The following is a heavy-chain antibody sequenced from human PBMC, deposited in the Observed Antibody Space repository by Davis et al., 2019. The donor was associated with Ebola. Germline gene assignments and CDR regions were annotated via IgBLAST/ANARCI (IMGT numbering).Heavy chain of an antibody. D-gene: IGHD3-3*01. CDR3: TRPLYYDSSGMDV. CDR2: IRSKANSYAT. Sequence: PGGSLRLSCAASGFTFSSYGMHWVRQAPGKGLEWVGRIRSKANSYATAYAASVKGRFTISRDDSKNTAYLQMNSLKTEDTAVYYCTRPLYYDSSGMDVWGQGTTVTVSS. V-gene: IGHV3-73*01. J-gene: IGHJ6*02. CDR1: GFTFSSYG.